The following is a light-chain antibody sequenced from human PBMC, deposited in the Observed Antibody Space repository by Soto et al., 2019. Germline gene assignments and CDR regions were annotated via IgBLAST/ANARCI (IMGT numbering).Light chain of an antibody. Sequence: QSVLTQPRSVSGSPGQSVTISCTGTSSDVGGFKYVSWYQQHPGKAPKLIIFDASKRPSGVPDRFSGSKSSYTASLTISGLQGEDEADYYCCSYAANYVRFGGGTKLTVL. V-gene: IGLV2-11*01. J-gene: IGLJ2*01. CDR1: SSDVGGFKY. CDR2: DAS. CDR3: CSYAANYVR.